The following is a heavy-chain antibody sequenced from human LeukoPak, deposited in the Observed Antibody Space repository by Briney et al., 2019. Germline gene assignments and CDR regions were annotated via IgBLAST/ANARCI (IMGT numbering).Heavy chain of an antibody. CDR3: ATGAGYSSGWSRTHFDY. CDR1: GGSFSGYY. D-gene: IGHD6-19*01. J-gene: IGHJ4*02. CDR2: IYYSGST. V-gene: IGHV4-34*01. Sequence: SETLSLTCAVYGGSFSGYYWSWIRQPPGKGLEWIGSIYYSGSTYYNPSLKSRVTISVDTSKNQFSLKLSSVTAADTAVYYCATGAGYSSGWSRTHFDYWGQGTLVTVSS.